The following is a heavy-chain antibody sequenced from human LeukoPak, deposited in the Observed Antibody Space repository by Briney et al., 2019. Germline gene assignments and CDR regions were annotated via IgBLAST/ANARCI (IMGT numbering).Heavy chain of an antibody. CDR3: AKVTVQLERRRAFDI. J-gene: IGHJ3*02. CDR1: GFTFSSYG. Sequence: PGGSLRLSCAAPGFTFSSYGMHWVRQAPGKGLEWVAFIRYDGSNKYYADSVKGRFTISRDNSKNTLYLQMNSLRAEDTAVYYCAKVTVQLERRRAFDIWGQGTMVTVSS. D-gene: IGHD1-1*01. CDR2: IRYDGSNK. V-gene: IGHV3-30*02.